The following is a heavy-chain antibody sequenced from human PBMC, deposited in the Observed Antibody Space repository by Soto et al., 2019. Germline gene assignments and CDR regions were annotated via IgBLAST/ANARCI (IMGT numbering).Heavy chain of an antibody. Sequence: ASVKVSCKASGYTFTSYYMHWVRQAPGQGLEWMGIINPSGGSTSYAQKFQGRVTMTRDTSTSTVYMELSSLRSEDTAVYYCARDPTVPNHQYYDFWSGYYDYYYGMDVWGQGTTVTVSS. CDR3: ARDPTVPNHQYYDFWSGYYDYYYGMDV. CDR2: INPSGGST. CDR1: GYTFTSYY. J-gene: IGHJ6*02. V-gene: IGHV1-46*01. D-gene: IGHD3-3*01.